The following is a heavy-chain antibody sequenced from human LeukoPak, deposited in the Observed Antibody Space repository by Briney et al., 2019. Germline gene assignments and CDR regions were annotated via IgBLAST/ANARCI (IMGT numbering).Heavy chain of an antibody. V-gene: IGHV3-30*02. J-gene: IGHJ4*02. CDR1: GFTFSSYA. CDR2: IRFDGSNK. Sequence: GGSLRLSCAASGFTFSSYAMSWVRQAPGKGLEWVAFIRFDGSNKYYADSVKGRFTISRDNSKNTLYLQMNGLRAEDTAVYYCATGTYYNVLTGYFRRRHWGYWGQGTLVTASS. D-gene: IGHD3-9*01. CDR3: ATGTYYNVLTGYFRRRHWGY.